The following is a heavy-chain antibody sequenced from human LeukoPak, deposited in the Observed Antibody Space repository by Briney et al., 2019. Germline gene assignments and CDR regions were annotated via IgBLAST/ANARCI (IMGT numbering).Heavy chain of an antibody. J-gene: IGHJ5*02. CDR1: GFSFSRYV. V-gene: IGHV3-7*01. Sequence: GGSLRLSCAASGFSFSRYVMSWVRQAPGKGLEWVANINQDESEKYYVDSVKGRFTISRDNAKNSLYLQMNSLRAEDTAVYYCARVLFSSSGWFDPWGQGTLVTVSS. CDR2: INQDESEK. D-gene: IGHD6-6*01. CDR3: ARVLFSSSGWFDP.